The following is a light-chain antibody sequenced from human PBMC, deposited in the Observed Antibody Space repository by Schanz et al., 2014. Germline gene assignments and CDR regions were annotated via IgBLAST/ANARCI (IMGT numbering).Light chain of an antibody. CDR1: SSDIGFYNY. CDR2: DVS. CDR3: NSYTTSGTVV. J-gene: IGLJ2*01. V-gene: IGLV2-14*03. Sequence: QSALTQPASVSGSPGQSITISCTGTSSDIGFYNYVSWYQQHPGKAPKLMIYDVSYRPSGISSRFSGSKSGNTASLTISGLQAEDEADYYCNSYTTSGTVVFGGGTKLTVL.